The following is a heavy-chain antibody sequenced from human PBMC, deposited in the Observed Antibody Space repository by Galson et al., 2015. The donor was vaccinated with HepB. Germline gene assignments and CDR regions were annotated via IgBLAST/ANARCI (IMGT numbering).Heavy chain of an antibody. CDR1: GFTFASYG. CDR2: INWNGGGA. Sequence: SLRLSCAASGFTFASYGMSWVRQPPGKGLEWVSGINWNGGGAGYADSVKGRFTISRDNAKNLLYLQMNSVRVDDTAFYYCVRVSDGGLFDYWGRGTLVTVSS. CDR3: VRVSDGGLFDY. D-gene: IGHD3-10*01. V-gene: IGHV3-20*04. J-gene: IGHJ4*02.